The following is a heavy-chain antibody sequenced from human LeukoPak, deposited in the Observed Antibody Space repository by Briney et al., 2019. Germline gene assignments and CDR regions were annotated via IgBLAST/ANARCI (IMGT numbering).Heavy chain of an antibody. V-gene: IGHV1-2*02. J-gene: IGHJ6*03. CDR2: INPNSGGT. Sequence: ASVKVSCKASAYTFIGYYMHWVRQAPGQGLEWMGWINPNSGGTNYAQKFQGRVTMTRDTSISTAYMELSRLRSDDTAVYYCARSPYYYYYMDVWGKGATVTVSS. CDR1: AYTFIGYY. CDR3: ARSPYYYYYMDV.